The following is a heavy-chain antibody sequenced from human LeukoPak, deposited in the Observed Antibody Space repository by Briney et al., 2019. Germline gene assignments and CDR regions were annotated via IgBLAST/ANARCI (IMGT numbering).Heavy chain of an antibody. CDR2: INHSGST. D-gene: IGHD3-3*01. Sequence: SETLSLTCAVYGGSFSGYYWSWIRQPPGKGLEWIGEINHSGSTNYNPPLKSRVTISVDTSKNQFSLKLSSVTAADTAVYYCARTRYDFWSGYEKTIDYWGQGTLVTVSS. V-gene: IGHV4-34*01. CDR3: ARTRYDFWSGYEKTIDY. J-gene: IGHJ4*02. CDR1: GGSFSGYY.